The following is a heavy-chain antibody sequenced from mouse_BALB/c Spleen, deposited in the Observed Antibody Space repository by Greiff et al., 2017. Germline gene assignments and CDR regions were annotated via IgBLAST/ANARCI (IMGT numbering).Heavy chain of an antibody. CDR2: ISSGGSYT. CDR3: ARQGYYRYDVAY. Sequence: EVHLVESGGDLVKPGGSLKLSCAASGFTFSSYGMSWVRQTPDKRLEWVATISSGGSYTYYPDSVKGRFTISRDNAKNTLYLQMSSLKTEDTAMYYCARQGYYRYDVAYWGQGTLVTVSA. J-gene: IGHJ3*01. V-gene: IGHV5-6*01. CDR1: GFTFSSYG. D-gene: IGHD2-14*01.